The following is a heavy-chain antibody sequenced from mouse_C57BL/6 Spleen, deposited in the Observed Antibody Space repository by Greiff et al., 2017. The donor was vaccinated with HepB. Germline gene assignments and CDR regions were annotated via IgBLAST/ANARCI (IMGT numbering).Heavy chain of an antibody. J-gene: IGHJ1*03. V-gene: IGHV5-12*01. CDR2: ISNGGGST. CDR1: GFTFSDYY. CDR3: ARHNYYGSSPWYFDV. D-gene: IGHD1-1*01. Sequence: EVKLMESGGGLVQPGGSLKLSCAASGFTFSDYYLYWVRQTPEKRLEWVAYISNGGGSTYYPDTVKGRFTISRDNAKNTLYLQMSRLKSEDTAMYYCARHNYYGSSPWYFDVWGTGTTVTVSS.